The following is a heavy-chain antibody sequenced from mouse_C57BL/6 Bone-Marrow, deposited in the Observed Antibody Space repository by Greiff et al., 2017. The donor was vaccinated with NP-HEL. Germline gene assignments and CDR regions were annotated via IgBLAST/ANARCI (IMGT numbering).Heavy chain of an antibody. Sequence: EVQRVESGGGLVQPGESLKLSCESNEYEFPSHDMSWVRKTPEKRLELVAAINSDGGSTYYPDTMERRFIISRDNTKKTLYLQMSSLRSEDTALYYCARRGTGTPSYWYFDVWGTGTTVTVSS. J-gene: IGHJ1*03. CDR1: EYEFPSHD. D-gene: IGHD4-1*01. CDR2: INSDGGST. CDR3: ARRGTGTPSYWYFDV. V-gene: IGHV5-2*01.